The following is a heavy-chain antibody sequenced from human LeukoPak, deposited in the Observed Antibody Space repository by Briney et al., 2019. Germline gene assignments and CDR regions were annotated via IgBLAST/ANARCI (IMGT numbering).Heavy chain of an antibody. CDR1: GFTFTPYT. V-gene: IGHV3-64*01. Sequence: GGSLRLSCVASGFTFTPYTMLWVHQAPGKELQYVSSITSSGAGTFFTNSVQGRFTISRDNSKNTLFLQMGSLTTDDMAVYYCARERSGYYLDYWGQGTLVTVSS. CDR2: ITSSGAGT. D-gene: IGHD3-9*01. CDR3: ARERSGYYLDY. J-gene: IGHJ4*02.